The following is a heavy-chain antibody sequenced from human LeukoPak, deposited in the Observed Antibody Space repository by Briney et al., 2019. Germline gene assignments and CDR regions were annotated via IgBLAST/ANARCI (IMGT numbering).Heavy chain of an antibody. J-gene: IGHJ3*02. Sequence: GGSLRLSCAASGFTFSSYSMNWVRQAPGKGLEWVSYISSSSSTIYYADSVKGRFTISRDNAKNSLYLQMNSLRAEDTAVYYCARDAPTGRFLEWLSDAFDIWGQGTMVTVSS. CDR1: GFTFSSYS. CDR2: ISSSSSTI. V-gene: IGHV3-48*01. D-gene: IGHD3-3*01. CDR3: ARDAPTGRFLEWLSDAFDI.